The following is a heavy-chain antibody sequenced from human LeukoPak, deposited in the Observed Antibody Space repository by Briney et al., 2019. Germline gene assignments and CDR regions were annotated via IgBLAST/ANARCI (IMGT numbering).Heavy chain of an antibody. CDR2: ISGSGGGT. CDR1: GFTFSSYA. Sequence: GGSLRLSCAASGFTFSSYAMSWVRQAPGKGLEWVSAISGSGGGTYYADSVKGRFTISRDNSKNTLYLQMNSLRAEDTAVYYCAKRGKYCSGGSCYYLDPWGQGTLVTVSS. D-gene: IGHD2-15*01. V-gene: IGHV3-23*01. J-gene: IGHJ5*02. CDR3: AKRGKYCSGGSCYYLDP.